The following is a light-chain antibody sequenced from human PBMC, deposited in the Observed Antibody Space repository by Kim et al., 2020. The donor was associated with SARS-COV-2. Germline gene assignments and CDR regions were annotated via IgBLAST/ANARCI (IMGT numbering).Light chain of an antibody. CDR2: AAS. Sequence: SASVGDRVTIICRASHDIRASLGWYQQKPGKAPKLLIYAASSLQTGVTSRFSGSGSGTDFTLTISSLQPEDFATYFCLQDHDNPRTFGQGTKLEI. CDR3: LQDHDNPRT. CDR1: HDIRAS. J-gene: IGKJ2*02. V-gene: IGKV1-6*01.